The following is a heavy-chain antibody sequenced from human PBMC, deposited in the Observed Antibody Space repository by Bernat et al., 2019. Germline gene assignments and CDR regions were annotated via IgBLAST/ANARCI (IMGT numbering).Heavy chain of an antibody. D-gene: IGHD4-17*01. J-gene: IGHJ4*02. CDR1: GFTFSSFE. CDR3: ARSTNYGDFLFDN. V-gene: IGHV3-48*03. CDR2: ISDGGGTV. Sequence: EVLVVESGGGLAQPGGSLRLSCAGSGFTFSSFEMNWVRQAPGKGLEWISYISDGGGTVYYADSVEGRVTISRDNAKNSLYLQMNGMRVEDTAVYYCARSTNYGDFLFDNWGQGTLVTVTS.